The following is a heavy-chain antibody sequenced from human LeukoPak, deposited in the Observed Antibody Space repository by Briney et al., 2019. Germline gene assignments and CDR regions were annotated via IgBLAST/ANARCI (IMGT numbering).Heavy chain of an antibody. Sequence: GGSLRLSCAASGFTFSSYGMHWVRQAPGKGLEWVAVIWYDGSNKYYADSVKGRLTISRDNYKKTLYLQMNSLRAEDTAVYYCARDGWTRRDGYYWSFDYWGQGTLVTVSS. CDR2: IWYDGSNK. D-gene: IGHD5-24*01. J-gene: IGHJ4*02. CDR1: GFTFSSYG. V-gene: IGHV3-33*01. CDR3: ARDGWTRRDGYYWSFDY.